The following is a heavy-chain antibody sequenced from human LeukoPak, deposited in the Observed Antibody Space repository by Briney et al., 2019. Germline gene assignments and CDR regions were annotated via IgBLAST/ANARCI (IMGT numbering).Heavy chain of an antibody. V-gene: IGHV1-69*13. CDR3: ARAGMARINWFDP. J-gene: IGHJ5*02. D-gene: IGHD1-14*01. Sequence: SVNVSCKASGGTFSSYAISWVRQAPGQGLEWMGGIIPIFGTANYAQKFQGRVTITADESTSTAYMELSSLRSEDTAVYYCARAGMARINWFDPWGQGTLVTVSS. CDR2: IIPIFGTA. CDR1: GGTFSSYA.